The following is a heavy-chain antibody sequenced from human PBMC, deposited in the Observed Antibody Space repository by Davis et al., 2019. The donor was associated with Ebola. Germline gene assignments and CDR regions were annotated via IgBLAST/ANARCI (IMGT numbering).Heavy chain of an antibody. V-gene: IGHV4-34*01. CDR3: ARAYGVWFDP. J-gene: IGHJ5*02. D-gene: IGHD4-17*01. CDR2: INHSGST. CDR1: GGSFSAYY. Sequence: QTLSLTCAVYGGSFSAYYWSWIRQPPGKGLEWIGEINHSGSTNYNPSPKSRVTISVDTSKNQFSLKLSSVTAADTAVYYCARAYGVWFDPWGQGTLVTVSS.